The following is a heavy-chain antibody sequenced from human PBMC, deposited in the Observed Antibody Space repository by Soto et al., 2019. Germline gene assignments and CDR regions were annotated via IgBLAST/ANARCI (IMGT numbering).Heavy chain of an antibody. CDR2: IYYSGST. D-gene: IGHD2-21*01. CDR3: AIALVVNTYYGMDV. Sequence: SETLSLTFTVSGGSISSGDYYWSWIRQPPGKGLEWIGYIYYSGSTYYNPSLKSRVTISVDTSKNQFSLKLSSVTAADTAVYYCAIALVVNTYYGMDVWVQGTTVSV. J-gene: IGHJ6*02. V-gene: IGHV4-30-4*01. CDR1: GGSISSGDYY.